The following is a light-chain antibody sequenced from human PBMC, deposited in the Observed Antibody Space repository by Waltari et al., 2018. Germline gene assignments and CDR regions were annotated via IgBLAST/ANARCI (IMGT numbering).Light chain of an antibody. J-gene: IGKJ2*01. CDR3: QQYYTTPYT. Sequence: DIVMTQSPDSLAVSLGERATINCKSSQSVLYNSNNKNYLAWFQQKPGQPPKLLIYWASTRESGVPDRFSGSGSWTEFTLTISSLQAEDVAVYYCQQYYTTPYTFGQGTKLEIK. V-gene: IGKV4-1*01. CDR1: QSVLYNSNNKNY. CDR2: WAS.